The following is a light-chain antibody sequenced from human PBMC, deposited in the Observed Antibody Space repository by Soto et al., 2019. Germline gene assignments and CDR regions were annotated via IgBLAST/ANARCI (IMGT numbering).Light chain of an antibody. V-gene: IGKV3-20*01. CDR2: GAS. CDR3: QQYGGSPWT. J-gene: IGKJ1*01. CDR1: ERVASNY. Sequence: EIMWTQSPATLSLSPGERATLFCRASERVASNYLAWYQQKPGQAPRLLIYGASSRATGIPDRFSGSGSGTDFTLTISRLEPEDFAVFYCQQYGGSPWTFGHGTKVDIK.